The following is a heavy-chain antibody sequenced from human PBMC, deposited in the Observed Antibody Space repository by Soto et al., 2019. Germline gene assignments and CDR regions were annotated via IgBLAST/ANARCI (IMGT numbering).Heavy chain of an antibody. CDR1: GFTFSSNW. CDR3: TRTTIGYYHAR. CDR2: MNSDGTTT. Sequence: GGSLRLSCASSGFTFSSNWMHWVRQAPGKGLVWVSRMNSDGTTTNYADSVKGRFTISRDNAKNTLYLQMNSLRAEDTVVYYCTRTTIGYYHARWGQGTLVTVSS. J-gene: IGHJ4*02. V-gene: IGHV3-74*01. D-gene: IGHD1-26*01.